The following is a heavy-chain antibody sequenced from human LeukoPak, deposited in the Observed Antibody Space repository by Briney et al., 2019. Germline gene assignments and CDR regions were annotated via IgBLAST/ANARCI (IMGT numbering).Heavy chain of an antibody. CDR3: ARVPVVAATPDFDS. D-gene: IGHD2-15*01. CDR1: GGSVSSGSYY. J-gene: IGHJ4*02. Sequence: SETLSLTCTVSGGSVSSGSYYWSWIRQPPGKGLEWIGYIYSSGSTNYNPSLESRVTISVDTSKNQFSLKLISVTAADTAVYYCARVPVVAATPDFDSWGQGTLVTVSS. V-gene: IGHV4-61*01. CDR2: IYSSGST.